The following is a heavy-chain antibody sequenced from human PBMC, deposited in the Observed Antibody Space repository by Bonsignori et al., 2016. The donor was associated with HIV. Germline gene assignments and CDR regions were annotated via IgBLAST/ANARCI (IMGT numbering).Heavy chain of an antibody. CDR3: ARAGGRYSYFDS. V-gene: IGHV4-59*01. CDR1: GGSISSYY. Sequence: SETLSLTCTVSGGSISSYYWSWVRQPPGKGLEWIGYIYYSGSTNYNPSLKSRVTISVDTSKNQFSLKLSSVTAADTAVYYCARAGGRYSYFDSWGQGTLVTVSS. D-gene: IGHD2-8*02. CDR2: IYYSGST. J-gene: IGHJ4*02.